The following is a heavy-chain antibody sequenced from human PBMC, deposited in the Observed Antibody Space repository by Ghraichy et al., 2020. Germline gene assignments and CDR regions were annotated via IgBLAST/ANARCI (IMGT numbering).Heavy chain of an antibody. D-gene: IGHD4-17*01. CDR3: GRGEAGYDHGDYEIDY. Sequence: GGSLRLSCAASGFTFTSNWMHWVRQAPGKGLIWISRINTDGGVTDYADAVKGRFTISRDNAKNTLYLQLNSLTAEDTAVYYCGRGEAGYDHGDYEIDYWGQGTLVTVSS. V-gene: IGHV3-74*01. J-gene: IGHJ4*02. CDR2: INTDGGVT. CDR1: GFTFTSNW.